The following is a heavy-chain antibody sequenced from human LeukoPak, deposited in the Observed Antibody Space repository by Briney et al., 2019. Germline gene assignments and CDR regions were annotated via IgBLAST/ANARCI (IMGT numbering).Heavy chain of an antibody. CDR2: TYYRSKWYN. Sequence: PSQTLSLTCAISGDSVSSNWSAWIWIRQSPSRGLEWRGRTYYRSKWYNDYAPSVKSRVTINPDTSKNQFSLQLSSVTPEDTAVYYCARDPITGDSCDYWGQGNLVTVSS. CDR1: GDSVSSNWSA. CDR3: ARDPITGDSCDY. D-gene: IGHD7-27*01. J-gene: IGHJ4*02. V-gene: IGHV6-1*01.